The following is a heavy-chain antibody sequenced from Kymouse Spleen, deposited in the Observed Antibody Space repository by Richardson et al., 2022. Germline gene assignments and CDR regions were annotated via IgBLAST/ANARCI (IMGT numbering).Heavy chain of an antibody. D-gene: IGHD3-10*01. J-gene: IGHJ4*02. V-gene: IGHV4-39*01. CDR2: IYYSGST. CDR1: GGSISSSSYY. Sequence: QLQLQESGPGLVKPSETLSLTCTVSGGSISSSSYYWGWIRQPPGKGLEWIGSIYYSGSTYYNPSLKSRVTISVDTSKNQFSLKLSSVTAADTAVYYCARHYYGSGSYNFDYWGQGTLVTVSS. CDR3: ARHYYGSGSYNFDY.